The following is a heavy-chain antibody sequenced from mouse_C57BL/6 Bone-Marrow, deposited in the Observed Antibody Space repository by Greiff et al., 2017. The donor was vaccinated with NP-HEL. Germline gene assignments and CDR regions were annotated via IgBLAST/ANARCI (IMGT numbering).Heavy chain of an antibody. CDR3: ATYYYGSSHWYFDV. Sequence: QVQLQQSGPGLVQPSQSLSITCTVSGFSLTSYGVHWVRQSPGKGLEWLGVIWRGGSTDYNAAFMSRLSITKDNSKSQVFFNMNSLQADDTAIYYCATYYYGSSHWYFDVWGTGTTVTVSS. CDR1: GFSLTSYG. V-gene: IGHV2-5*01. D-gene: IGHD1-1*01. CDR2: IWRGGST. J-gene: IGHJ1*03.